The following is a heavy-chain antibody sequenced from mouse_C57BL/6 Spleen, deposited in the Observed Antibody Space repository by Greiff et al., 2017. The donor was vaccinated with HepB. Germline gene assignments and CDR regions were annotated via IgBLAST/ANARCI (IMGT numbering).Heavy chain of an antibody. CDR1: GYAFSSYW. Sequence: QMQQAGAELVKPGASVKIACKASGYAFSSYWMNWVKQRPGKGLEWIGQIYPGDGDTNYNGKFKGKATLTADKSASTAYMQLSSLTSEDSAVYFCARPTVVDAYAMDYWGQGTSVTVSS. V-gene: IGHV1-80*01. D-gene: IGHD1-1*01. J-gene: IGHJ4*01. CDR2: IYPGDGDT. CDR3: ARPTVVDAYAMDY.